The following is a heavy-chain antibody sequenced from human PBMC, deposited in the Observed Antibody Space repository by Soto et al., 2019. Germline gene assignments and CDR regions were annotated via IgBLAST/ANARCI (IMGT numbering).Heavy chain of an antibody. Sequence: PGGSLRLSCSASGFTFSSYAMHWVRQAPGKGLEYVSAISSNGGSTYYADSVKGRFTISRDNSKNTLYLPMSSLRAEDTAVYYCVKERIAARPPGVWGQGTTVTVSS. V-gene: IGHV3-64D*06. CDR2: ISSNGGST. J-gene: IGHJ6*02. CDR1: GFTFSSYA. CDR3: VKERIAARPPGV. D-gene: IGHD6-6*01.